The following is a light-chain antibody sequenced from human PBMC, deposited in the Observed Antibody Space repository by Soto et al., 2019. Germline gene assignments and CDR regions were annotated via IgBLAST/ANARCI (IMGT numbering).Light chain of an antibody. V-gene: IGLV2-14*03. Sequence: QSALTQPASVSGSPGQSITISCTGTSSDVGGYNYVSWYQHHPGKAPKLMIFDVSNRPSGVSNRFSGSKSGNMASLTISGLQAEDEADYYCSSYTASSTYVFGTGTKLTVL. CDR1: SSDVGGYNY. CDR3: SSYTASSTYV. CDR2: DVS. J-gene: IGLJ1*01.